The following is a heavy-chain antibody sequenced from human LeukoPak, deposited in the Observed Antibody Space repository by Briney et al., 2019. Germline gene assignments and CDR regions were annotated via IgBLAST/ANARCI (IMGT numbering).Heavy chain of an antibody. V-gene: IGHV4-39*01. CDR2: MYYSGNT. D-gene: IGHD3-22*01. CDR3: LSLNAGYDSSGYPFDY. Sequence: KTSETLSLTCTVSGGSISSRSYYWGWIRQPPGKGLEWIGSMYYSGNTYYNPSLKSRVTISVDTSKNQFSLKLSSVTAADTAVYYCLSLNAGYDSSGYPFDYWGQGTLVTVSS. J-gene: IGHJ4*02. CDR1: GGSISSRSYY.